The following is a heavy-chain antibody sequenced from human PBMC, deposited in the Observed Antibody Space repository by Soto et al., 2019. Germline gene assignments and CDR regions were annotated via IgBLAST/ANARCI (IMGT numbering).Heavy chain of an antibody. D-gene: IGHD1-20*01. Sequence: SWSLALTCAVAWGSISGSDDYWGWLRQSPGKGPEWIGSVFYTGFTSYNPSLESRVSVSVDTSKNQFSLKVSGVSAADTAVYYCATSQKGYNWNYFDHWGQGALVTVSS. CDR3: ATSQKGYNWNYFDH. J-gene: IGHJ4*02. V-gene: IGHV4-39*01. CDR1: WGSISGSDDY. CDR2: VFYTGFT.